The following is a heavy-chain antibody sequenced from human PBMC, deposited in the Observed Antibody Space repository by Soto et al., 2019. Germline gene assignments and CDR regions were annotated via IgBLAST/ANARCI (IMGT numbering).Heavy chain of an antibody. Sequence: GGSLRLSCAASGFTFSDYWIHWVRQAPGKGLMWVSRIDSGGITTRIADSVRGRFTISRDNAKNTLYLQMDSLRVEDTAVYYCARDRGADTPFDYWGRGTLVTVSS. D-gene: IGHD2-2*02. CDR2: IDSGGITT. V-gene: IGHV3-74*01. CDR3: ARDRGADTPFDY. J-gene: IGHJ4*02. CDR1: GFTFSDYW.